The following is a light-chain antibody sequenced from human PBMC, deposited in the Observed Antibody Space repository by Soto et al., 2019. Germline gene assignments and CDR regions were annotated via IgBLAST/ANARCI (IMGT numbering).Light chain of an antibody. V-gene: IGKV1-5*01. Sequence: VHMTHPASTLSGSVVYRVTIAFRASQTISSWLAWYQQKPGKAPRLLIYDASNLKSGVPSRFSGSGSGTEFTLTIANLQPDDFATYYCQPYDIYRPFGPGTKVDIK. CDR3: QPYDIYRP. J-gene: IGKJ1*01. CDR1: QTISSW. CDR2: DAS.